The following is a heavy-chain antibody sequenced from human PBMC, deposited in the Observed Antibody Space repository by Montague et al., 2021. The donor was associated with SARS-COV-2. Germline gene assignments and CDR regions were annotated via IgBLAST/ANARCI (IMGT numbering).Heavy chain of an antibody. V-gene: IGHV4-39*01. Sequence: SETLSLTCTVSGGSISSSSYYWVWIRQPPGKGLEWIGNINYSGSTYYNPSLKSRVSISVDTSKNQFSLKLSSVTAADTAVYYCARFPTSYYYDSKAAPATPDAFDIWGQGTMVIVSS. CDR1: GGSISSSSYY. J-gene: IGHJ3*02. CDR3: ARFPTSYYYDSKAAPATPDAFDI. D-gene: IGHD3-22*01. CDR2: INYSGST.